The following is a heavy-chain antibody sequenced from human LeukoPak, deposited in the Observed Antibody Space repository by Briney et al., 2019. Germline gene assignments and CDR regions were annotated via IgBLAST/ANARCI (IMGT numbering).Heavy chain of an antibody. CDR1: GFTFSSYS. J-gene: IGHJ4*02. Sequence: GGSLRLSCAASGFTFSSYSMNWVRQAPGKGLEWVSYISSSSSTIYYADSVKGRFTISRDNAKNSLYLQMNSLRAEDTAVYYCAKDGTYYYDSSGYLGWGQGTLVTVSS. CDR2: ISSSSSTI. V-gene: IGHV3-48*01. CDR3: AKDGTYYYDSSGYLG. D-gene: IGHD3-22*01.